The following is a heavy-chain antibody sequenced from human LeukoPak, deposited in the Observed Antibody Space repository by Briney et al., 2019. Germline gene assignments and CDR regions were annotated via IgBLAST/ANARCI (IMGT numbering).Heavy chain of an antibody. CDR1: GFTFSSYS. Sequence: PGGSLRLSCAASGFTFSSYSMNWVRQAPGKGLEWVSSISSSSSYIYYADSVKGRFTISRDNAKNSLYLQMNSLRAEDTAVYYCARERRVDRLFVAAAGIAYFDYWGQGTLVTVSS. CDR3: ARERRVDRLFVAAAGIAYFDY. J-gene: IGHJ4*02. CDR2: ISSSSSYI. D-gene: IGHD6-13*01. V-gene: IGHV3-21*01.